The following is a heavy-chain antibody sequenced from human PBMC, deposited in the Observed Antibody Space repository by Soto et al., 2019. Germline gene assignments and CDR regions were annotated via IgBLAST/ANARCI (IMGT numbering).Heavy chain of an antibody. V-gene: IGHV4-4*02. CDR2: VYHSGNT. CDR1: NGSVSSYNW. D-gene: IGHD3-10*01. CDR3: ARASVYGSSFYFDS. Sequence: SETLSLTCAVSNGSVSSYNWWSWVRQPPGKGLEWIGEVYHSGNTNYNPSLKSRVTISVDKSKNHFSLSLSSVSAADTAVYYCARASVYGSSFYFDSWGQGTLVTVSS. J-gene: IGHJ4*01.